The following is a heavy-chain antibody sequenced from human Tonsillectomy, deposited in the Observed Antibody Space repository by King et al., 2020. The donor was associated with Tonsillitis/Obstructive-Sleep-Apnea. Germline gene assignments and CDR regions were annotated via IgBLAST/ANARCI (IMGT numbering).Heavy chain of an antibody. Sequence: VQLVESGGGLVQPGGSLRLSCAVSEFTFSSYSMHWVRRAPGEGLVWVSHINVDGSSTNYADSVKGRFTISRDNAKNTLYLQMNSLRAEDTAVYYCARDHSGTGAAFDIWGQGTMLTVSS. J-gene: IGHJ3*02. CDR2: INVDGSST. V-gene: IGHV3-74*01. CDR1: EFTFSSYS. CDR3: ARDHSGTGAAFDI. D-gene: IGHD1-1*01.